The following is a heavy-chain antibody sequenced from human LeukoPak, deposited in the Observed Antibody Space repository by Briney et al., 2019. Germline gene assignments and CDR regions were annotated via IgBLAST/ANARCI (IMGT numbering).Heavy chain of an antibody. CDR3: ARAFEQLWYPYYYYYMDV. V-gene: IGHV3-64*01. CDR2: ISSHGGST. CDR1: GFTFSSYS. Sequence: PGGSLRLSCAASGFTFSSYSMNWVRQAPGKGLEYVSAISSHGGSTYYANSVQGRFIISRDNSKNTLYLQMGSLRAEDTAVYYCARAFEQLWYPYYYYYMDVWGKGTTVTISS. D-gene: IGHD5-18*01. J-gene: IGHJ6*03.